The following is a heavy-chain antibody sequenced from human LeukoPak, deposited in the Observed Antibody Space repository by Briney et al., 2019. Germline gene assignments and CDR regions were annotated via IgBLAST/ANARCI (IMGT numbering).Heavy chain of an antibody. CDR2: ITSTSSDL. J-gene: IGHJ4*02. V-gene: IGHV3-21*05. D-gene: IGHD3-10*01. Sequence: GGSLRLSCVASGFTFKSYSMNWVRQAPGKGLEWVSFITSTSSDLFYSDSVKGRFTVSRDNARNSLYLQMNSLTAEDTAVCYCARAAGHYFDYWGQGSLVTVSS. CDR3: ARAAGHYFDY. CDR1: GFTFKSYS.